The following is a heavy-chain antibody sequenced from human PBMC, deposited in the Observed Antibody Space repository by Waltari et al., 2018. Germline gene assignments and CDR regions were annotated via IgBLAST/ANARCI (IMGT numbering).Heavy chain of an antibody. J-gene: IGHJ4*02. V-gene: IGHV4-34*01. D-gene: IGHD6-6*01. Sequence: QVQLQQWGAGLLKPSETLSLTCAVYGGSFSGYYWSWIRQPPGKGLEWIGEINHSGSTNYNPSLKSRVTISVDTSKNQFSLKLSSVTAADTAVYYCARLSQYSSSSYYFDYWGQGTLVTVYS. CDR3: ARLSQYSSSSYYFDY. CDR2: INHSGST. CDR1: GGSFSGYY.